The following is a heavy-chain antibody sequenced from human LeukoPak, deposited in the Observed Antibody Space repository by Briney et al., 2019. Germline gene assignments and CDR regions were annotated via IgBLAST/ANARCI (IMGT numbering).Heavy chain of an antibody. V-gene: IGHV4-61*02. Sequence: PSETLSLTCTVSGGSISNGSYYWSWIRQPAGKGLEWIGRIYISGSTNYNPSLKSRVTISVDTSKNQFFLKLSSVTAADTAVYYCARVPHSSGWYVKKDGSPYPYGMDVWGQGTTVTVSS. CDR3: ARVPHSSGWYVKKDGSPYPYGMDV. J-gene: IGHJ6*02. D-gene: IGHD6-19*01. CDR1: GGSISNGSYY. CDR2: IYISGST.